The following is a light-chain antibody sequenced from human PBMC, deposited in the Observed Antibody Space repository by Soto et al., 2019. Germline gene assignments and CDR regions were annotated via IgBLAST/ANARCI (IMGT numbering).Light chain of an antibody. V-gene: IGKV3-15*01. CDR1: QRISTT. J-gene: IGKJ4*01. CDR2: GAS. CDR3: QQYNSWVT. Sequence: EIVLTQSPVTLSLSPGERATLSCRASQRISTTLVWYQQKPGQAPRLLIYGASTRATGVPARFSGSGSGTEFTLTISSLQSEDFAVYYCQQYNSWVTFGGGTKVEIK.